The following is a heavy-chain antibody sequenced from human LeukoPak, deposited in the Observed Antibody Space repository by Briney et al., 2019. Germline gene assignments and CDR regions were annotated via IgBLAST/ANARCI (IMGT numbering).Heavy chain of an antibody. CDR3: ARDYSSGWSGMDV. CDR2: ISYDGSNK. CDR1: GFTFSSYA. V-gene: IGHV3-30*04. D-gene: IGHD6-19*01. Sequence: GRSLRLSCAAFGFTFSSYAMHWVRQAPGKGLEWVAVISYDGSNKYYADSVKGRFTISRDNSKNTLYLQMNSLRAEDTAVYYCARDYSSGWSGMDVWGKGTTVTVSS. J-gene: IGHJ6*04.